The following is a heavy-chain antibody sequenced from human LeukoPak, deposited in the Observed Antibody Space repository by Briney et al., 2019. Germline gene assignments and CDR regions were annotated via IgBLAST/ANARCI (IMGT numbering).Heavy chain of an antibody. D-gene: IGHD3-22*01. Sequence: SQTLSLTCTVSGGSISSGGYYWSWIRQHPGKGLEWIGYVHYSGTTYHNPSLKSRVTITVDTSKNQFSLKLSSVTAADTAVYHCARADYDSSGSYYFDYWGQGTLVTASS. CDR3: ARADYDSSGSYYFDY. V-gene: IGHV4-31*03. J-gene: IGHJ4*02. CDR2: VHYSGTT. CDR1: GGSISSGGYY.